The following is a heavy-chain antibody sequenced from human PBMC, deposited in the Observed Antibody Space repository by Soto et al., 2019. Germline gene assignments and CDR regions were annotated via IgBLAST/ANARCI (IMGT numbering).Heavy chain of an antibody. D-gene: IGHD7-27*01. J-gene: IGHJ4*02. V-gene: IGHV3-23*01. CDR1: GFTFSSYA. Sequence: EVQLLQSGGGLVQPGGSLRLSCAASGFTFSSYAISWVRQAPGKGLEWVSAISNSGGNTYYADSVMGRFTISRDNSKNTLFLQMNSLRAEDTALYYCAKEWGRPLDYWGQGTLVTVSS. CDR3: AKEWGRPLDY. CDR2: ISNSGGNT.